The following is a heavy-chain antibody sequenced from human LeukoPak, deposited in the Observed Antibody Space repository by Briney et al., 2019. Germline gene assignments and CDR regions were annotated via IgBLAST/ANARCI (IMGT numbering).Heavy chain of an antibody. V-gene: IGHV4-59*01. CDR3: ARGKEVITMLRGLKPGYYFDY. J-gene: IGHJ4*02. D-gene: IGHD3-10*01. CDR2: IYYSGST. Sequence: PSATLSLTCTVSGGSIISYYWSWIRQPPGKGLEWIGYIYYSGSTKYKSSLKSRVTISVDTSKNQFSLKLSSVTAADTAVYYCARGKEVITMLRGLKPGYYFDYWGQGTLVTVSS. CDR1: GGSIISYY.